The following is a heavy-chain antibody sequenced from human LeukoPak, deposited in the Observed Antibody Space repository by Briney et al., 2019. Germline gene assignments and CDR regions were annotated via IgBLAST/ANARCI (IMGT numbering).Heavy chain of an antibody. J-gene: IGHJ2*01. Sequence: KPSETLSLTCAVYGGSFSGYYWSWIRQPPGKGLEWIGEINHSGSTNYNPSLKSRVTISVDTSKNQFSLELSSVTAADTAVYYCARGQRITMVRGARYFDLWGRGTLAAVSS. D-gene: IGHD3-10*01. CDR3: ARGQRITMVRGARYFDL. CDR1: GGSFSGYY. V-gene: IGHV4-34*01. CDR2: INHSGST.